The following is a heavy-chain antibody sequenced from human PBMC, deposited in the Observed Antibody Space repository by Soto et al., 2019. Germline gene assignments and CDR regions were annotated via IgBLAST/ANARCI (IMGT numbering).Heavy chain of an antibody. V-gene: IGHV3-30*18. CDR1: GFTFSSFG. D-gene: IGHD5-12*01. J-gene: IGHJ4*02. CDR3: AKDLREMATIRPDY. CDR2: ISYDGIDK. Sequence: QVQLVESGGGVVQPGGSLRLSCAASGFTFSSFGIHWVRQAPGKGLEWVAVISYDGIDKNYGDSVKGRFTISRENSKNMVDLQMNSLRAEDTAVYYCAKDLREMATIRPDYWGQGILVTVSS.